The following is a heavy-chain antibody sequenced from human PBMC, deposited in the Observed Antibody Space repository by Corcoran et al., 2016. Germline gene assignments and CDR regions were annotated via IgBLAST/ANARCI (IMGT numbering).Heavy chain of an antibody. D-gene: IGHD6-13*01. Sequence: QVQLQQWGAGLLKPSETLSLTCAVYGGSFSGYYWSWIRQPPGKGLEWIGEINHSGSTNYNPSLKSRVTISVDTSKNQFSLKLSSVTAADTAVYYCARGSIAAAGTVWFDPWGQGTLVTVSS. CDR2: INHSGST. J-gene: IGHJ5*02. V-gene: IGHV4-34*01. CDR1: GGSFSGYY. CDR3: ARGSIAAAGTVWFDP.